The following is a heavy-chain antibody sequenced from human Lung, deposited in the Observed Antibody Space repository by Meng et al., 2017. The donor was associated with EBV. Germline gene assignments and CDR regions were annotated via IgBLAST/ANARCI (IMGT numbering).Heavy chain of an antibody. J-gene: IGHJ4*02. CDR1: GDSVSSNSAT. D-gene: IGHD6-13*01. Sequence: QVQLQQSGPGLVKPSXXLSLTXAISGDSVSSNSATWNWIRQSPSRGLEWLGRTYYRSKWYTDYALSVKSRITINPDTSKNQFSLQLNSVTPEDTAVYFCARDETSWYYFDYRGQGTLVTVSS. CDR3: ARDETSWYYFDY. V-gene: IGHV6-1*01. CDR2: TYYRSKWYT.